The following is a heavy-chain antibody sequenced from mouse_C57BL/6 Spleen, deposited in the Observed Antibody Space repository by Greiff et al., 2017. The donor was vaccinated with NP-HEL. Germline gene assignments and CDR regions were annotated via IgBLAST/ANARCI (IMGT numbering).Heavy chain of an antibody. V-gene: IGHV3-6*01. Sequence: EVQLQQSGPGLVKPSQSLSLTCSVTGYSITSGYYWNWIRQFPGNKLEWMGYISYDGSNNYNPSLKNRISITRDTSKNQFFLKLNSVTTEDTATYYCARAEGARGSNFDVWGTGTTVTVSS. J-gene: IGHJ1*03. CDR2: ISYDGSN. CDR3: ARAEGARGSNFDV. CDR1: GYSITSGYY. D-gene: IGHD1-1*01.